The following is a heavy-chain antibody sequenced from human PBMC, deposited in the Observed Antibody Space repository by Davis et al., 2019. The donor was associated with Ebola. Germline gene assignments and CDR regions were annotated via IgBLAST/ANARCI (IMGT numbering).Heavy chain of an antibody. V-gene: IGHV1-18*04. D-gene: IGHD3-22*01. Sequence: ASVKVSCKASGYTFTGYYMHWVRQAPGQGLEWMGWISAYNGNTNYAQKLQGRVTMTTDTSTSTAYMELSSLRSEDTAVYYCARETYYYDSSGYYSVVGSDYWGQGTLVTVSS. J-gene: IGHJ4*02. CDR2: ISAYNGNT. CDR1: GYTFTGYY. CDR3: ARETYYYDSSGYYSVVGSDY.